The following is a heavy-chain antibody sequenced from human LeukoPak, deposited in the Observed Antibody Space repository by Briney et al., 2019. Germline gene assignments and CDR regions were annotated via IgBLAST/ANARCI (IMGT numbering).Heavy chain of an antibody. D-gene: IGHD1-20*01. CDR3: ARGVAAPGSSKIWYNWNDVTRCWFDP. CDR2: INPNSGGT. V-gene: IGHV1-2*04. Sequence: GASVKVSCKASGYTFTGYYMHWVRQAPGQGLEWMGWINPNSGGTNYAQKFQGWVTMTRDTSISTAYMELSRLRSDDTAVYYCARGVAAPGSSKIWYNWNDVTRCWFDPWGQGTLVTVSS. CDR1: GYTFTGYY. J-gene: IGHJ5*02.